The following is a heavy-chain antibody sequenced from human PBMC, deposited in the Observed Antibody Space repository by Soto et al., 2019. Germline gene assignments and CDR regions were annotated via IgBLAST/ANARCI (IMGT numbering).Heavy chain of an antibody. CDR1: GFTFSSYG. Sequence: QVQLVESGGGVVQPGRSLRLSCAASGFTFSSYGMHWVRQAPGKGLEWVAVISYDGSNKYYADSVKGRFTISRDNSKNPLYLQMNSLRAEDTAVYYCAKDLGGSSWYGVADYWGQGTLVTVSS. V-gene: IGHV3-30*18. D-gene: IGHD6-13*01. CDR2: ISYDGSNK. J-gene: IGHJ4*02. CDR3: AKDLGGSSWYGVADY.